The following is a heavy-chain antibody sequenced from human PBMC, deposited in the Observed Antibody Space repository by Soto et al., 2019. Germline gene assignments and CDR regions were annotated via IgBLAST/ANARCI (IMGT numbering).Heavy chain of an antibody. CDR1: GYGFINYG. CDR2: INSGNSET. CDR3: ARPDNNYVAS. D-gene: IGHD2-15*01. V-gene: IGHV5-51*01. J-gene: IGHJ4*02. Sequence: PGGSLNISCESSGYGFINYGIGWIRHMLGHGLVWMAIINSGNSETRYSPSLHGQVTISADKSITTTYLQWDSLKASDTAMYYCARPDNNYVASWGQGALVTVS.